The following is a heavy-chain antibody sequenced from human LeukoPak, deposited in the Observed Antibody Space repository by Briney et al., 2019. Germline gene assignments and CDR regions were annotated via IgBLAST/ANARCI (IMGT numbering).Heavy chain of an antibody. CDR3: ARRRGGATLFDP. D-gene: IGHD1-26*01. CDR1: GGSFSGYY. CDR2: INHSGSA. J-gene: IGHJ5*02. V-gene: IGHV4-34*01. Sequence: SETLSLTCAVYGGSFSGYYWSWIRQPPGKGLEWIGEINHSGSANYNPSLKSRVTISVDTSKNQFSLKLSSATAADTAVYYCARRRGGATLFDPWGQGTLVTVSS.